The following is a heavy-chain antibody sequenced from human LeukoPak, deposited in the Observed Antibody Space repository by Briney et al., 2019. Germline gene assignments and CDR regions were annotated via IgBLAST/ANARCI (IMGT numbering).Heavy chain of an antibody. CDR3: ARDLSGVTGYTYGRGIDY. J-gene: IGHJ4*02. CDR2: ISSSDSTI. CDR1: GFTFSSYE. V-gene: IGHV3-48*03. Sequence: GGSLRLSCAASGFTFSSYEMHWVRQAPGKGLEWVSYISSSDSTIYYADSVKGRFTISRDNAKNSLYLQMNSLRAEDTAVYYCARDLSGVTGYTYGRGIDYWGQGTLVTVSS. D-gene: IGHD5-18*01.